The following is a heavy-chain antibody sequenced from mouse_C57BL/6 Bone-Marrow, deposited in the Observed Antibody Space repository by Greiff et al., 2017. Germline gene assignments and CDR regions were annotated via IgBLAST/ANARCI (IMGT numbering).Heavy chain of an antibody. CDR1: GFTFSSYA. J-gene: IGHJ1*03. Sequence: EVHLVESGEGLVKPGGSLKLSCAASGFTFSSYAMSWVRQTPEKRLEWVAYISSGGDYIYYADTVKGRFTISRDNARNTLYLQMSSLKSEDTAMYYCTKEVDLLWYFDVWGTGTTVTVSS. CDR3: TKEVDLLWYFDV. CDR2: ISSGGDYI. V-gene: IGHV5-9-1*02. D-gene: IGHD2-1*01.